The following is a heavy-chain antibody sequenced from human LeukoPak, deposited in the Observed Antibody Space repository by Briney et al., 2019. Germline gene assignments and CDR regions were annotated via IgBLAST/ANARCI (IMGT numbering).Heavy chain of an antibody. J-gene: IGHJ3*02. V-gene: IGHV3-30*19. D-gene: IGHD3-10*01. CDR1: GFTFSSHG. CDR2: ISYDGRNK. Sequence: GGSLRLSCAASGFTFSSHGMHWLRQAPGKGLEWVTFISYDGRNKYYGDSVKGRFTISRDNSKSTLYLQMNSLTTEDSAVYFCAAEEFQVSHAFDIWGQGTMVIVSS. CDR3: AAEEFQVSHAFDI.